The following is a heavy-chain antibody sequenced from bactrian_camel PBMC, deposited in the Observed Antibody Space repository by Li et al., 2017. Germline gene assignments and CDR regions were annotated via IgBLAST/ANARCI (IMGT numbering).Heavy chain of an antibody. CDR1: GDTYSLKY. J-gene: IGHJ6*01. CDR2: IDPDGRK. CDR3: AARRPTGGYNEYDLSLRAADSGY. D-gene: IGHD4*01. Sequence: HVQLVESGGGSVQAGGSLRLSCVASGDTYSLKYMGWFRQYPGQGRAAVARIDPDGRKRYADSVKGRFTISKDNDKITLHLQMNSLKPEDSAMYYCAARRPTGGYNEYDLSLRAADSGYWGQGTQVTVS. V-gene: IGHV3S53*01.